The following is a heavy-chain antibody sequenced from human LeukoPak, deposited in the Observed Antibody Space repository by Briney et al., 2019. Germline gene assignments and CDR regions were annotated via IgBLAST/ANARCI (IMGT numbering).Heavy chain of an antibody. CDR3: AKAWLVRNWFDP. J-gene: IGHJ5*02. CDR1: GGSFSGYY. D-gene: IGHD6-19*01. V-gene: IGHV4-34*01. CDR2: INHSGST. Sequence: SETLSLTCAVYGGSFSGYYWSWIRQPPGKGLEWIGEINHSGSTNYSPSLKSQVTISVDTSKNQFSLKLSSVTAADTAVYYCAKAWLVRNWFDPWGQGTLVTVSS.